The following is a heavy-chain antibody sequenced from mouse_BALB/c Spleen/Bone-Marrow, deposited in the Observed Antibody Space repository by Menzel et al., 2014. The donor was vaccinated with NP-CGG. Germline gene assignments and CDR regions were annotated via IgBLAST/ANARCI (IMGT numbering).Heavy chain of an antibody. CDR2: ISSGSSTI. Sequence: LEWVAYISSGSSTIYYADTVKGRFTISRDNPKNTLFLQMTSLRSEDTAMYYCARDVPLYDVGYFDYWGQGTTLTVSS. J-gene: IGHJ2*01. CDR3: ARDVPLYDVGYFDY. D-gene: IGHD2-14*01. V-gene: IGHV5-17*02.